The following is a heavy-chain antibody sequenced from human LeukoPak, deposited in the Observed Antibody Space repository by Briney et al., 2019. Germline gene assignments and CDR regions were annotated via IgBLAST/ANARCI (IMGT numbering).Heavy chain of an antibody. Sequence: GGSLRFSCAASGFTVSGTFMSWVRQAPGKGLEWVSLIYSGGSTYYADSVKGRFTISRDNSKNTLYLQMNSLRAEDTAVYYCARGRDSSGYDFGYWGQGTLVTVSS. CDR3: ARGRDSSGYDFGY. CDR1: GFTVSGTF. CDR2: IYSGGST. V-gene: IGHV3-66*01. D-gene: IGHD3-22*01. J-gene: IGHJ4*02.